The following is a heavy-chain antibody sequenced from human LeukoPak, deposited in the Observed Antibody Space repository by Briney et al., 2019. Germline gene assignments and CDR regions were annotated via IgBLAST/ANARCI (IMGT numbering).Heavy chain of an antibody. CDR3: ARCGSDYDRGAFDI. D-gene: IGHD2-21*02. CDR1: GFTVSDYY. J-gene: IGHJ3*02. Sequence: GGSLRLSCAASGFTVSDYYMSWVRQAPGKGLEWVLVIYSDSRTYYADSVRGRFTISRDNSNNTLHLQMNSLRGEDTAVYYCARCGSDYDRGAFDIWGQGTMVTVSS. CDR2: IYSDSRT. V-gene: IGHV3-53*01.